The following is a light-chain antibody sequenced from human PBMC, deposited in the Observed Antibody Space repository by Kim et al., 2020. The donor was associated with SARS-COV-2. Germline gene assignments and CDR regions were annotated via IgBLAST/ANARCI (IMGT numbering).Light chain of an antibody. V-gene: IGLV1-47*02. J-gene: IGLJ3*02. CDR1: DSNIGRTF. CDR2: ANY. Sequence: ELTQPPSASGTPGQTVTISCSGGDSNIGRTFVYWYQQLPGTAPKLLIYANYQRPSGVPDRFSASKSGTSASLAISGLQSEDDADYYCAAWDDNLSGRLFGGGTQLTVL. CDR3: AAWDDNLSGRL.